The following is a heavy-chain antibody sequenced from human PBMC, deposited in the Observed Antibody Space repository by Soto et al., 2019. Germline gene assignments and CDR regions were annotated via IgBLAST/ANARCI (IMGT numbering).Heavy chain of an antibody. J-gene: IGHJ6*03. CDR3: AKRSVTTTIWYYYYYMDV. CDR1: GFTFSSYA. V-gene: IGHV3-23*01. D-gene: IGHD4-17*01. Sequence: GGSLRLSCAASGFTFSSYAMSWVRQAPGKGLEWVSAISGSGGSTYYADSVKGRFTISRDNSKNTLYLQMNSLRAEDTAVYYCAKRSVTTTIWYYYYYMDVWGKGTTVTVSS. CDR2: ISGSGGST.